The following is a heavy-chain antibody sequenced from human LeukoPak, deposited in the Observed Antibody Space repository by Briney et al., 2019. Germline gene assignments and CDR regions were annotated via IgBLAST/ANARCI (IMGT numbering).Heavy chain of an antibody. V-gene: IGHV3-7*01. D-gene: IGHD1-26*01. Sequence: GGSLRLSCAASGFTFSTYWMTWVRQAPGKGLEWVANINRDGTQKYYVDSVKGRFSISRDNAQNSLYLHMNGLRAEDTAAYYCARDEYQLGSCYYGMDVWGQGTTVTVSS. CDR1: GFTFSTYW. J-gene: IGHJ6*02. CDR3: ARDEYQLGSCYYGMDV. CDR2: INRDGTQK.